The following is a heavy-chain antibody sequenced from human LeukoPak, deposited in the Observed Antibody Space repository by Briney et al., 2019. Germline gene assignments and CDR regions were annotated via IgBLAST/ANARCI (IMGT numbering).Heavy chain of an antibody. Sequence: GGSRTLSSAASRFTPSSICMGWDRHAPENVLEWVDNIKYDGSEKYYVDSVKGRFTISRDNAKNSLYLQMNSLRAEETAVYYCARDIEGPGIAFDLWGQGTMLTVSS. D-gene: IGHD6-13*01. CDR1: RFTPSSIC. J-gene: IGHJ3*01. V-gene: IGHV3-7*04. CDR2: IKYDGSEK. CDR3: ARDIEGPGIAFDL.